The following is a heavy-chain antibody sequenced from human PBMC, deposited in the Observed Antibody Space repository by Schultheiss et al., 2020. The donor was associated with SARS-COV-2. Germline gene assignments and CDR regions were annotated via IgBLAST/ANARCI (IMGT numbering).Heavy chain of an antibody. CDR2: INHSGST. J-gene: IGHJ4*02. Sequence: SETLSLTCAVYGGSFSGYYWSWIRQPPGKGLEWIGEINHSGSTNYNPSLKSRVTISVDTSKNQFSLKLSSVTAADTAVYYCARRRQWLTYWGQGTLVTVSS. D-gene: IGHD6-19*01. V-gene: IGHV4-34*01. CDR3: ARRRQWLTY. CDR1: GGSFSGYY.